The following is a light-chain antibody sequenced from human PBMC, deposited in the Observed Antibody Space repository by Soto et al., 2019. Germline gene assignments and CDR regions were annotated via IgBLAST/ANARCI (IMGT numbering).Light chain of an antibody. Sequence: QSVLTQPPSVSAAPGQKVTISYSGSSSNIGNNYVSWYQQLPGTAPKLLIYDNNKRPSGIPDRFSGSKSGTSATLGITGLQTGDEADYYCGTWDSSLSAFYVFGTGTKVTVX. CDR2: DNN. CDR3: GTWDSSLSAFYV. V-gene: IGLV1-51*01. J-gene: IGLJ1*01. CDR1: SSNIGNNY.